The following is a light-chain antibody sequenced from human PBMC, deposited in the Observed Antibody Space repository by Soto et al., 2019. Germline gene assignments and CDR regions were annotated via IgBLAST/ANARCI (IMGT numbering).Light chain of an antibody. CDR2: DDN. J-gene: IGLJ1*01. Sequence: QSVLTQPPSVSAAPGQKVTISCSGSSSNIGGNSVSWYQQLPGTAPKLLIYDDNKRPSGIPDRFSGSKFGTSATLGITGFQTGDEADYYCGSWDSSLSAYVFXAGTKVTVL. V-gene: IGLV1-51*01. CDR1: SSNIGGNS. CDR3: GSWDSSLSAYV.